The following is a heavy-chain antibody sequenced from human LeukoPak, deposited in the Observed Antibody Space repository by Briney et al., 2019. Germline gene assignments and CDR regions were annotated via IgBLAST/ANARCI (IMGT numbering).Heavy chain of an antibody. V-gene: IGHV4-31*03. CDR1: GGSISSGGYY. J-gene: IGHJ4*02. D-gene: IGHD2-2*01. CDR3: ARSQGGVVPAPDY. CDR2: IYYSGST. Sequence: TLSLTCTVSGGSISSGGYYWSWIRQHPGKGLEWIGYIYYSGSTYYNPSLKSRVTISVDTSKNQFSLKLSSVTAADTAVYYCARSQGGVVPAPDYWGQGTLVTVSS.